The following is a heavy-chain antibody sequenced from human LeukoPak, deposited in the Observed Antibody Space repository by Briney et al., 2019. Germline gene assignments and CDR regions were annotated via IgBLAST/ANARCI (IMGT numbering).Heavy chain of an antibody. CDR1: GGSVSSGTYF. CDR2: ISYSGTT. J-gene: IGHJ4*02. V-gene: IGHV4-61*03. CDR3: AREGGPYRPLDY. Sequence: SETLSLTCTVSGGSVSSGTYFWSWIRQPPGKGLEWIGYISYSGTTNYNPSLKSRVAISVDKSENHISLKLTSVTAADTAAYYCAREGGPYRPLDYSGQGTLVTVAS.